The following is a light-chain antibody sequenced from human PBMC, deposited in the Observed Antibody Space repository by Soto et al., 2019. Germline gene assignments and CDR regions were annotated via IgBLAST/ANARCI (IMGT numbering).Light chain of an antibody. CDR2: VAS. J-gene: IGKJ3*01. Sequence: EIVLTQSPGTLSLSPGERATLSCRASQSVSSSYLGWYQQKPGQAPRLLIYVASSRATGIPDRFSGSGSGTDFTLTISRLEPEDFAVYYCQQYGSSVIFGPGTKVDIK. CDR1: QSVSSSY. V-gene: IGKV3-20*01. CDR3: QQYGSSVI.